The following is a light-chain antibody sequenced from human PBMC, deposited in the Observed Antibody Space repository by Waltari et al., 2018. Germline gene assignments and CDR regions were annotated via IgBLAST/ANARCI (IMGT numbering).Light chain of an antibody. J-gene: IGLJ3*02. V-gene: IGLV1-40*01. CDR2: ANS. Sequence: QSVLTQPPSVSGAPGQRVTISCTGSSPNLGAGHDVHWYQQLPGTAPKLLIYANSNRPSGVPDRFSGSKSGTSASLAITGLQAEDEADYYCQSYDNSLSGSRVFGGGTKLTVL. CDR1: SPNLGAGHD. CDR3: QSYDNSLSGSRV.